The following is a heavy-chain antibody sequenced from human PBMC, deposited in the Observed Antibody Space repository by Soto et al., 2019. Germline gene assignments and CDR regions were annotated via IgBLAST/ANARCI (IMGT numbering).Heavy chain of an antibody. J-gene: IGHJ4*02. Sequence: ASVKVSCKASGGTFSSYAISWVRQAPGQGLEWMGGIIPIFGTANYAQKFQGRVTITADESTSTAYMELSSLRSEDTAVYYCARVTGYPRYFGYWGQGTLVTVSS. CDR2: IIPIFGTA. CDR3: ARVTGYPRYFGY. D-gene: IGHD7-27*01. V-gene: IGHV1-69*13. CDR1: GGTFSSYA.